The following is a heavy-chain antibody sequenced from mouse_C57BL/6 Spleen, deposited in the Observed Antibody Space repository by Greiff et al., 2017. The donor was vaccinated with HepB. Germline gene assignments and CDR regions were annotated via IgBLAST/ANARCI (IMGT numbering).Heavy chain of an antibody. D-gene: IGHD2-4*01. CDR1: GYTFTSYW. V-gene: IGHV1-64*01. CDR3: ARYSYYDYDDGTGFAY. Sequence: VQLQQPGAELVKPGASVKLSCKASGYTFTSYWMHWVKQRPGQGLEWIGMIHPNSGSTNYNEKFKSKATLTVDKSSSTAYMQLSSLTSEDSAVYYCARYSYYDYDDGTGFAYWGQGTLVTVSA. CDR2: IHPNSGST. J-gene: IGHJ3*01.